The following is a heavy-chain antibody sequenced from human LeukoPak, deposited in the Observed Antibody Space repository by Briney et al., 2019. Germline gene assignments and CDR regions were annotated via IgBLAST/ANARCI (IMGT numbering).Heavy chain of an antibody. CDR1: GFTLRRYA. V-gene: IGHV3-23*01. D-gene: IGHD1-14*01. Sequence: PGGSLRLSCAASGFTLRRYAMSGVRRAPGKGLEWVSTISGSGGSTYYADSVKGRFTISRDNSENTVLLQMNSLRGEDTAVYYCAKIGSDYWGQGTLVTVSS. CDR3: AKIGSDY. J-gene: IGHJ4*02. CDR2: ISGSGGST.